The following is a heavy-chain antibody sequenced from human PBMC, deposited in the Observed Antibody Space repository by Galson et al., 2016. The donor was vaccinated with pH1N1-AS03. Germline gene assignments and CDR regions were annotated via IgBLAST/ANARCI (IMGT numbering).Heavy chain of an antibody. J-gene: IGHJ6*02. V-gene: IGHV3-23*01. Sequence: SLRLSCAASGFTFSTYAMSWVRQAPGKGLEWVSAISGSGGNTFHADSVKGRFTISRDNSKNTLYLQMNSLRAEDKAVYFCAKASVAAAPSTYYYAMDVWGQGTTVTVSS. D-gene: IGHD2-15*01. CDR2: ISGSGGNT. CDR1: GFTFSTYA. CDR3: AKASVAAAPSTYYYAMDV.